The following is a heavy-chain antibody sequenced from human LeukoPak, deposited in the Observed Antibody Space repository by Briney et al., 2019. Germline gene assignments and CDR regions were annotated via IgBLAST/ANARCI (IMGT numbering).Heavy chain of an antibody. CDR3: ARDLARTVTKGKDAFDI. D-gene: IGHD4-17*01. J-gene: IGHJ3*02. CDR1: GGTFSSYA. CDR2: INPNSGGT. Sequence: ASVKVSCKASGGTFSSYAISWVRQAPGQGLEWMGWINPNSGGTNYAQKFQGRVTMTRDTSISTAYMELSRLRSEDTAVYYCARDLARTVTKGKDAFDIWGQGTMVTVSS. V-gene: IGHV1-2*02.